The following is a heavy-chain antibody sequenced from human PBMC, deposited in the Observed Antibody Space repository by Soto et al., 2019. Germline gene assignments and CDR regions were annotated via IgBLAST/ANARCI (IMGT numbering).Heavy chain of an antibody. Sequence: QVQLVQSGAEVQKPGASVKISCKASGYTFTSYYMHWVRQAPGQGLEWMGIINPSGGSTNYAQKIQGRVAMTRDASTSTVYMELNSLRSEDKAVYYCARPPYPGCINAVCYPLDYWCQGTLVTVSS. CDR1: GYTFTSYY. J-gene: IGHJ4*02. CDR2: INPSGGST. CDR3: ARPPYPGCINAVCYPLDY. V-gene: IGHV1-46*01. D-gene: IGHD2-8*01.